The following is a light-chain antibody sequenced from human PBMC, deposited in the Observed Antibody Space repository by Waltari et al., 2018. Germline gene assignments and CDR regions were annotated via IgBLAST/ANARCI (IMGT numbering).Light chain of an antibody. CDR3: QQYNTWPPST. V-gene: IGKV3-15*01. Sequence: EIVMTQSLAALSVSPGGRATLSCRASQYISNNLAWYQHKPGQPPRLLIPGASTRAAGVPARFSGSGSGTEFSLTISSLQSEDSAIYFCQQYNTWPPSTFGQGTKLEIK. CDR2: GAS. CDR1: QYISNN. J-gene: IGKJ2*02.